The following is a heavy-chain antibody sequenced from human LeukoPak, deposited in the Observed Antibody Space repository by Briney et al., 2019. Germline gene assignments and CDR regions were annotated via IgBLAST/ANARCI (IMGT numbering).Heavy chain of an antibody. V-gene: IGHV3-7*01. J-gene: IGHJ4*02. CDR3: ASSSFLSGSGSYDEY. Sequence: GGSLRLSCAASGFTFSSYWMSWVRQAPGKGLEWVANIKQDGSEKYYVDSVKGRFTFSRDNAKNSLYLQMNSLRAEDTAVYYCASSSFLSGSGSYDEYWGQGTLITVSS. CDR1: GFTFSSYW. D-gene: IGHD3-10*01. CDR2: IKQDGSEK.